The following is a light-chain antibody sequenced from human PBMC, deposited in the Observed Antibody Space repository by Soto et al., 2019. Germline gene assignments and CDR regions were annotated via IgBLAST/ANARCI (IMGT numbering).Light chain of an antibody. Sequence: QSVLTQPPSASGTPGQRVTISCSGSSSNVGGNPVNWYQHVPTTAPTLLIYTNTQRPSGVPDRFSGSKSGTSASLAISGLQSEAEADYYCASWDDSLNGPVFGTGTKVTAL. V-gene: IGLV1-44*01. J-gene: IGLJ1*01. CDR3: ASWDDSLNGPV. CDR2: TNT. CDR1: SSNVGGNP.